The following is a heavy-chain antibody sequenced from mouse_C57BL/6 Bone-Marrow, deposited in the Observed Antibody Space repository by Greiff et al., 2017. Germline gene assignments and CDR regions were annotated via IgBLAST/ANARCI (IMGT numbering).Heavy chain of an antibody. CDR2: IDPEDGET. J-gene: IGHJ4*01. V-gene: IGHV14-2*01. CDR1: GFNIKDYY. CDR3: ARNFPLITTVVATGDYYAMDY. D-gene: IGHD1-1*01. Sequence: EVKLVESGAELVKPGASVKLSCTASGFNIKDYYMHWVKQRTEQGLEWIGRIDPEDGETKYAPKFQGKATITADTSSTTAYLQLSSLTSEDTAVYYCARNFPLITTVVATGDYYAMDYWGQGTSVTVSS.